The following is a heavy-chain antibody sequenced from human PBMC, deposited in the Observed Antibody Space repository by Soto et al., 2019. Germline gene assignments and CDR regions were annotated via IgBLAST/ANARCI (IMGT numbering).Heavy chain of an antibody. CDR2: VDSAGSGT. CDR3: ATVFEH. CDR1: GITFSGYW. J-gene: IGHJ4*02. Sequence: VPLVESGGGSVQPGGSLRLSCVASGITFSGYWMHWVRQVPGKGLVWVARVDSAGSGTSYVDSVKGRFTISRDNAKNTLSLQMDSLRVEDTAVYYCATVFEHWGQGIPVTVSS. V-gene: IGHV3-74*01.